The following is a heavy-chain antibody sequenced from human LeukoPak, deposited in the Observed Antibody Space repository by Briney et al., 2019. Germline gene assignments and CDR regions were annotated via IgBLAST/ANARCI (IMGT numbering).Heavy chain of an antibody. CDR2: IKQDGSEK. Sequence: GGCLRLSCAASGFTFSSYWMSLVRQAPGKGLEWVANIKQDGSEKYYVDSVKGRFTISRDNAKNSLYLQMNSLRAEDTAVYYCARGITMIGPGVYYYYYMDVWGKGTTVTISS. CDR3: ARGITMIGPGVYYYYYMDV. CDR1: GFTFSSYW. J-gene: IGHJ6*03. V-gene: IGHV3-7*01. D-gene: IGHD3-22*01.